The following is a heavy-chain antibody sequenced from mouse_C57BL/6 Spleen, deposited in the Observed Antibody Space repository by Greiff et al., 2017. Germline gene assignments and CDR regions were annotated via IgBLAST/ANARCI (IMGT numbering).Heavy chain of an antibody. CDR2: IWRGGST. D-gene: IGHD1-1*01. V-gene: IGHV2-5*01. Sequence: VQLQQSGPGLVQPSQSLSITCTVSGFSLTSYGVHWVRQSPGKGLEWLGVIWRGGSTDYNEAFMSRLSITKDNSKSQVFFKMNTLQADDTAIYYCAKEWGTTVVAEYFDVWGTGTTVTVSS. CDR1: GFSLTSYG. J-gene: IGHJ1*03. CDR3: AKEWGTTVVAEYFDV.